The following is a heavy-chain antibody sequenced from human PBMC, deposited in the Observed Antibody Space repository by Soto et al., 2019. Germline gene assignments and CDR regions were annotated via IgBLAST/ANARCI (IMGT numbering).Heavy chain of an antibody. J-gene: IGHJ4*02. CDR2: IYHSGST. V-gene: IGHV4-30-2*01. D-gene: IGHD2-15*01. CDR1: GGSISSGGYS. CDR3: ARGQVVAAQH. Sequence: QLQLQESGSGLVKPSQTLSLTCAVSGGSISSGGYSWSWIRQPPGKGLEWIGYIYHSGSTYYNPSLXSXAXIXXDRSKNQFSLKLSSVPAAATAVYYCARGQVVAAQHWGQGTLVTVSS.